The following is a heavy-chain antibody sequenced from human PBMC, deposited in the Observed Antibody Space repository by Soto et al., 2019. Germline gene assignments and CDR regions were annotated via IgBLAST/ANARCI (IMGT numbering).Heavy chain of an antibody. CDR2: IYYSGST. CDR3: AKDLIGRTGTTRAPSFDP. CDR1: GDSISSGDYY. D-gene: IGHD1-7*01. V-gene: IGHV4-30-4*01. Sequence: SETLSLTCTVSGDSISSGDYYWSLIRQSPGKGLEWIGYIYYSGSTYYNPSLKSRVTISVDTSKNQFSLKLSSVTAADTAVYYCAKDLIGRTGTTRAPSFDPWGQGTLVTVSS. J-gene: IGHJ5*02.